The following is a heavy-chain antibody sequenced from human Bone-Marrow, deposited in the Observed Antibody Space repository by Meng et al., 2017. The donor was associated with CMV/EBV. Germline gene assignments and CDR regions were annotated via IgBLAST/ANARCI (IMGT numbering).Heavy chain of an antibody. V-gene: IGHV3-9*01. Sequence: SLKISCAASGFTFDDYAMHWVRQAPGKGLEWVSGISWNSGSIGYADSVKGRFTISRDNAKNSLYLQMNSLRAEDTAVYYCARDDGLGDHHYWGQGTLVTVSS. CDR1: GFTFDDYA. D-gene: IGHD4-17*01. CDR2: ISWNSGSI. J-gene: IGHJ4*02. CDR3: ARDDGLGDHHY.